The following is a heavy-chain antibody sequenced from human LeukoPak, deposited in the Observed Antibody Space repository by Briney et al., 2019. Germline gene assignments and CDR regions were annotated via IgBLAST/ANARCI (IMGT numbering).Heavy chain of an antibody. J-gene: IGHJ4*02. CDR3: ARRASSTDCPCYFDY. D-gene: IGHD2-2*01. CDR2: INPNSGGT. Sequence: ASVKVSCKASGYTFTVYYMHWVRQAPGQGLEWMGWINPNSGGTNYAQKFQGRVTMTRDTSISTAYMELSRLRSDDTAVYYCARRASSTDCPCYFDYWGQGTLVTVSS. CDR1: GYTFTVYY. V-gene: IGHV1-2*02.